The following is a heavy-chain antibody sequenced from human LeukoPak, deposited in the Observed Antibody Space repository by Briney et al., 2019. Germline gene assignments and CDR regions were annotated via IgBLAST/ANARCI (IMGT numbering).Heavy chain of an antibody. CDR1: GFTFSSYA. J-gene: IGHJ4*02. Sequence: PGRSLRLSCAASGFTFSSYAMHWVRQAPGKGLEWVAVISYDGSNKYYADSVKGRFTISRDNSKNTLYLQMNSLRAEDTAVYYCAGASGYDFGFDCWGQGTLVTVSS. CDR3: AGASGYDFGFDC. D-gene: IGHD5-12*01. V-gene: IGHV3-30*04. CDR2: ISYDGSNK.